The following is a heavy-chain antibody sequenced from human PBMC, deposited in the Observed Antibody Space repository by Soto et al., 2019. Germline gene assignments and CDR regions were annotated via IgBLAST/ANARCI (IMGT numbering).Heavy chain of an antibody. J-gene: IGHJ6*02. V-gene: IGHV1-69*02. CDR1: GGTFSSYT. CDR3: ARVTVRDYYGMDV. D-gene: IGHD1-1*01. CDR2: IIPILGIA. Sequence: VQLVQSGAEVKKPGSSVKVSCKASGGTFSSYTISWVRQAPGQGLEWMGRIIPILGIANYAQKFQGRVTITADKSTSTAYMELSSLRSEDTAVYYCARVTVRDYYGMDVWGQGTTVTVSS.